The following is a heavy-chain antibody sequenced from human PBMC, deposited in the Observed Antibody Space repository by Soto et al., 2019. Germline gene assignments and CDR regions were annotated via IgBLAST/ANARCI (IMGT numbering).Heavy chain of an antibody. V-gene: IGHV3-33*01. J-gene: IGHJ4*02. CDR1: GFTFSNFG. Sequence: GGSLRLSCAASGFTFSNFGMHWVRQAPGKGLEWLAIIWYDGSNKYYADSVKGRFTISRDNSKNTLYLQMNSLRAEDTAVYYCARDPQAPRERHFDYWGQGTLVTVSS. CDR2: IWYDGSNK. CDR3: ARDPQAPRERHFDY.